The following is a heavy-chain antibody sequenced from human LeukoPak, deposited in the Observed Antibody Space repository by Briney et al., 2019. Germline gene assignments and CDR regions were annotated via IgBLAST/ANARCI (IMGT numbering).Heavy chain of an antibody. D-gene: IGHD6-13*01. J-gene: IGHJ4*02. CDR2: IIPILGIA. Sequence: SVKVSCEASGGTFSSYAISWVRQAPGQGLEWMGRIIPILGIANYAQKFQGRVTITADKSTSTAYMELSSLRAEDTAVYYCAREFDRPRIGAAGTFHFEYWGQGTLVTVFS. CDR3: AREFDRPRIGAAGTFHFEY. V-gene: IGHV1-69*04. CDR1: GGTFSSYA.